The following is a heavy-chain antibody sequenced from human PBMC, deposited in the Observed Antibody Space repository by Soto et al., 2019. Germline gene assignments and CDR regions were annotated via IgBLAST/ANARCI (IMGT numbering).Heavy chain of an antibody. J-gene: IGHJ6*02. Sequence: SETLSLTCGVSGYSITSGYYWGWIRQPPGKGLEWIGNIYHSGSTYYNPSLKSRVSISIDTSRNYFSLKLSSVTAADTAVYYCARYAYCYYSGMDVWGQWTTVTVSS. CDR1: GYSITSGYY. V-gene: IGHV4-38-2*01. D-gene: IGHD2-2*01. CDR3: ARYAYCYYSGMDV. CDR2: IYHSGST.